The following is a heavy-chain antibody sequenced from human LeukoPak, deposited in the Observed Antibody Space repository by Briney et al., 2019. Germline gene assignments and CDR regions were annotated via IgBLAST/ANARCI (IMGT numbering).Heavy chain of an antibody. V-gene: IGHV4-34*01. CDR3: ASGATLLGYCSSTSCPPGY. CDR2: INHSGST. CDR1: GGSFSGYY. D-gene: IGHD2-2*01. Sequence: SETLSLTCAVYGGSFSGYYWSWIRQPPGKGLEWIGEINHSGSTNYNPSLKSRVTISVDTSKNQFSLKLSSVTAADTAVYYCASGATLLGYCSSTSCPPGYWGQGTLVTVSS. J-gene: IGHJ4*02.